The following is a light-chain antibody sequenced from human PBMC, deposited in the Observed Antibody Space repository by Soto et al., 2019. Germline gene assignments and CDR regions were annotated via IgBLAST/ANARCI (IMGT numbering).Light chain of an antibody. Sequence: QAVVTQPPSASGTPGQRVTISCSRSSSNIGSNYVYWYQQLPGMAPKLLIYSDNRRPSGVPDRLSGSKSGTSASLAISGLRSEDEADYYCATWDDRLSGRVFGGGTKLTVL. CDR2: SDN. CDR1: SSNIGSNY. CDR3: ATWDDRLSGRV. J-gene: IGLJ3*02. V-gene: IGLV1-47*02.